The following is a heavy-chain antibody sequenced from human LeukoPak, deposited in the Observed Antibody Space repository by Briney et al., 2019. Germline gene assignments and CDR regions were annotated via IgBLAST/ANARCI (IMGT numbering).Heavy chain of an antibody. J-gene: IGHJ6*03. CDR3: ARGTVSMYYMDV. CDR2: IYYSGST. CDR1: GDSINSYS. D-gene: IGHD5/OR15-5a*01. V-gene: IGHV4-59*01. Sequence: SSETLSLTCTVSGDSINSYSWSWIRQPPGKGLEWIANIYYSGSTNYNPSLKSRVTISLDTSKNQFSLRLSSVTAADTAVYYCARGTVSMYYMDVWGKGTTVTISS.